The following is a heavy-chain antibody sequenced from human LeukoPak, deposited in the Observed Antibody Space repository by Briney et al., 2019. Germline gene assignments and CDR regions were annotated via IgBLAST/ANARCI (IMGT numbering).Heavy chain of an antibody. CDR3: ARDLEAYCSGGSCQAFDY. J-gene: IGHJ4*02. V-gene: IGHV3-21*01. D-gene: IGHD2-15*01. CDR2: ISGSSSYI. CDR1: GFTFSSYS. Sequence: SGGSLRLSCAASGFTFSSYSMNWVRQAPGKGLEWVSSISGSSSYIYYADSVKGRFTISRDNARNSLYLQMSSLRAEDTALYYCARDLEAYCSGGSCQAFDYWGQGTLVTVSS.